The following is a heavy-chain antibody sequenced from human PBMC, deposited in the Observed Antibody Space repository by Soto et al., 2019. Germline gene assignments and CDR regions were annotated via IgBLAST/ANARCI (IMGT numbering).Heavy chain of an antibody. Sequence: QVQLQESGPGLVKPSQTLSLTCTVSGGSISSGGYYWSWIRQHPGKGLEWIGYIYYSGSTYYNPSLKSRVTISVDTSKNQFSLKLSSVTAADTAVYYCARGLGDFWSGQYYYYGMDVWGQGTTVTFSS. CDR2: IYYSGST. J-gene: IGHJ6*02. V-gene: IGHV4-31*03. D-gene: IGHD3-3*01. CDR1: GGSISSGGYY. CDR3: ARGLGDFWSGQYYYYGMDV.